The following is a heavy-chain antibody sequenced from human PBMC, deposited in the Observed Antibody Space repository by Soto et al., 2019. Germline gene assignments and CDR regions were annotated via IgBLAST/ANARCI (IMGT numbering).Heavy chain of an antibody. J-gene: IGHJ4*02. CDR3: ARGGLHAYYKDN. CDR1: GLTFSNYW. D-gene: IGHD3-10*01. Sequence: EVQLVESGGGLVQPGGSLRLSCAASGLTFSNYWMHWVRQAPGEGLVWVSRINSDGSTTNYADSVKGRFTVSRDNAKNNLYLKMNSLRAEETAIYYCARGGLHAYYKDNWGQGTLVTVSS. V-gene: IGHV3-74*01. CDR2: INSDGSTT.